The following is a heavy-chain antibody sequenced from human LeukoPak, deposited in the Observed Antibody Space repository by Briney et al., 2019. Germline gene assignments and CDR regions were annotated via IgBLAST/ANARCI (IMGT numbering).Heavy chain of an antibody. Sequence: PGRSLRLSCAASGFTFSSYAMHWVRQAPGKGLEWVAIISYDGSNKYYADSVKGRFTISRDNSENTLFLQMSSLRPEDTAVFYCARALFGGDPPAWGQGTPVTVSS. V-gene: IGHV3-30*15. CDR3: ARALFGGDPPA. D-gene: IGHD3-10*01. CDR1: GFTFSSYA. J-gene: IGHJ5*02. CDR2: ISYDGSNK.